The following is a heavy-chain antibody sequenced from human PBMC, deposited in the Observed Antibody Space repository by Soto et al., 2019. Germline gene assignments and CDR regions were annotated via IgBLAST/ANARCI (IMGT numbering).Heavy chain of an antibody. J-gene: IGHJ4*02. CDR1: GFTFSSYA. CDR2: VSYGGSDK. CDR3: ARYGAPMKWESYFFDY. V-gene: IGHV3-30-3*01. D-gene: IGHD1-26*01. Sequence: QVQLVESGGGVVQPGRSLRLSCAASGFTFSSYAMHWVRQAPGKGLEWVAIVSYGGSDKYYADSVKGRFTISRDNSMNTLSMQMNSLIAEDTAVYYCARYGAPMKWESYFFDYWGQGTLVTVSS.